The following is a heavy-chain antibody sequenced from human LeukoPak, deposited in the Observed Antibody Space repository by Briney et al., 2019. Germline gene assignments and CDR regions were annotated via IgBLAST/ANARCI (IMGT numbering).Heavy chain of an antibody. CDR1: GGSFSGYY. Sequence: PSETLSLTCAVYGGSFSGYYWSWIRQPPGKGLEWIGEINHSGSTNCNPSLKSRVTISVDTSKNQFSLKLSSVTAADTAVYYCARSHIVVVPAARNYYYYGMDVWGQGTTVTVSS. D-gene: IGHD2-2*01. CDR3: ARSHIVVVPAARNYYYYGMDV. CDR2: INHSGST. V-gene: IGHV4-34*01. J-gene: IGHJ6*02.